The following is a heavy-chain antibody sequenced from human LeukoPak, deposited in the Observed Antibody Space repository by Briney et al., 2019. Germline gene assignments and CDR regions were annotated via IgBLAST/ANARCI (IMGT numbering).Heavy chain of an antibody. Sequence: GGSLRLSCAASGFTFSSYSMNWVRQAPGKGLEWVSSISSSSSHIYYADSVKGRFTISRDNAKNSLYLQMNSLRAEDTAVYYCARDRWEPVVVVPAAIAFWGQGTLVTVSS. CDR2: ISSSSSHI. CDR1: GFTFSSYS. J-gene: IGHJ4*02. V-gene: IGHV3-21*01. CDR3: ARDRWEPVVVVPAAIAF. D-gene: IGHD2-2*01.